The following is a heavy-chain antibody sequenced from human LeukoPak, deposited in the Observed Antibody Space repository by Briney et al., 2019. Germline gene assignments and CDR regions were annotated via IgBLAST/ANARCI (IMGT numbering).Heavy chain of an antibody. CDR2: IRYDGSNK. CDR3: ARASPGYYYDSSGSAELDY. CDR1: GFTFSSYG. Sequence: GGSLRLSCAASGFTFSSYGMHWVRQAPGKGLEWVAFIRYDGSNKYYADSVKGRFTISRDNSKNTLYLQMNSLRAEDTAVYYCARASPGYYYDSSGSAELDYWGQGTLVTVSS. D-gene: IGHD3-22*01. J-gene: IGHJ4*02. V-gene: IGHV3-30*02.